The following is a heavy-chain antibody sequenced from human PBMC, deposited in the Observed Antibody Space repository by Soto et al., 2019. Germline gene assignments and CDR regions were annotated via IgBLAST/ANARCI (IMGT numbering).Heavy chain of an antibody. CDR1: GFTCSKAY. J-gene: IGHJ4*02. Sequence: GSLRLSCTSSGFTCSKAYMKWVRQAPGQGLEWVGQIDSKIDADKTDLAAPVKGRFTLSRDDSKNTVYLQMNGLEIEDTAMYYCVTRFTAVATARFDYWGQGTLVTVSS. D-gene: IGHD2-21*02. CDR2: IDSKIDADKT. CDR3: VTRFTAVATARFDY. V-gene: IGHV3-15*04.